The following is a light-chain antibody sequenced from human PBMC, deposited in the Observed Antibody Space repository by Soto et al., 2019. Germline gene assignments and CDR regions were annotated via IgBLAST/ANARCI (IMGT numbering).Light chain of an antibody. CDR1: QTISSW. CDR3: QHYNSYSEA. Sequence: IPLTHSPSTLSGSLGYRFTITFGASQTISSWLAWYQQKPGKAPKLLIYKASTLKSGVPSRFSGSGSGTEFTLTISSLQPDDFATYYCQHYNSYSEAFGQGTKVDIK. V-gene: IGKV1-5*03. J-gene: IGKJ1*01. CDR2: KAS.